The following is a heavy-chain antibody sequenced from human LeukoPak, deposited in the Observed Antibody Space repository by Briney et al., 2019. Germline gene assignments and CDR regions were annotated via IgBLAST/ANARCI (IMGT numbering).Heavy chain of an antibody. CDR3: ARGGGLDV. J-gene: IGHJ6*02. D-gene: IGHD3-16*01. Sequence: PGGSLRLSCAASGFTVSSNSINWVRQAPGKGLEWVASINHNGNVNYYVDSVKGRFTISRDNAKNSLYLQMSNLRAEDTAVYFCARGGGLDVWGQGATVTVSS. CDR1: GFTVSSNS. CDR2: INHNGNVN. V-gene: IGHV3-7*03.